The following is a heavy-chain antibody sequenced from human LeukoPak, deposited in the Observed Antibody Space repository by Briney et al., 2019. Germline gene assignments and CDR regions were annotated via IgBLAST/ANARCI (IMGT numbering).Heavy chain of an antibody. CDR2: IIPIFGTA. J-gene: IGHJ5*02. V-gene: IGHV1-69*05. CDR1: GGTFSSYA. D-gene: IGHD3-3*01. Sequence: ASLKISCKAYGGTFSSYAISWVRQTPGHRLEWMGGIIPIFGTANYAQKFQGRVTITTDESTSTAYMELSSLRSEDTAVYYCARSEDGFYRVWFDPWGQGTLVTVSS. CDR3: ARSEDGFYRVWFDP.